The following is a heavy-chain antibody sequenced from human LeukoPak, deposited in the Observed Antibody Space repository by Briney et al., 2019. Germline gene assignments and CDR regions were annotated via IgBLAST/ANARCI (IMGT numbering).Heavy chain of an antibody. CDR1: GYTFTGYY. J-gene: IGHJ3*02. D-gene: IGHD3-3*01. Sequence: VASVKVSCKASGYTFTGYYMHWVRQAPGQGLEWMGWINPNSGGTNYAQKFQGRVTMTRDTSISTAYMELSRLRSDDTAVYYCARDREGYYDFWSGSLVAFDIWGQGTMVTVSS. CDR2: INPNSGGT. V-gene: IGHV1-2*02. CDR3: ARDREGYYDFWSGSLVAFDI.